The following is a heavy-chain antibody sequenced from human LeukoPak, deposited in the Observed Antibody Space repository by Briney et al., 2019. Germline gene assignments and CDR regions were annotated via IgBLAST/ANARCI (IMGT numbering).Heavy chain of an antibody. D-gene: IGHD1-26*01. CDR1: GFTFSSYS. J-gene: IGHJ4*02. CDR2: ISSSSSYI. V-gene: IGHV3-21*01. Sequence: GESLKISCAASGFTFSSYSMNWVRQAPGKGLEWVSSISSSSSYIYYADSVKGRFTISRDNAKNSLYLQMNSLRAEDTAVYYCARDPARVGATDFDYWGQGTLVTVSS. CDR3: ARDPARVGATDFDY.